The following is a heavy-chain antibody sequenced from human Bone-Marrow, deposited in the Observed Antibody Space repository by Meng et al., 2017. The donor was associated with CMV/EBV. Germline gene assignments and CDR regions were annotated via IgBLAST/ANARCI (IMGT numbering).Heavy chain of an antibody. CDR2: INPNSGGT. CDR3: ARDLLRKYYYDSSGYYRGSNFDY. J-gene: IGHJ4*02. CDR1: GYTFTGHY. Sequence: ASVKVSCKASGYTFTGHYIHWIRQAPGQGLEWMGWINPNSGGTNYAQKFQGRVTMTGDTSTNSAYMELSSLRFDDTAVYYCARDLLRKYYYDSSGYYRGSNFDYWGQGTLVTVSS. V-gene: IGHV1-2*02. D-gene: IGHD3-22*01.